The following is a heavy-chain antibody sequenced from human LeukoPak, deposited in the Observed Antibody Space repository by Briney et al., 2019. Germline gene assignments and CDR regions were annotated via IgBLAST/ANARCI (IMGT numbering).Heavy chain of an antibody. Sequence: GGSLRLSCAASGLTLSNFGMHWVRQAPGKGLEWVAFIAFDGKKTHYTDSVKGRFTISRDNAKNSLYLQMNSLRAEDTAVYYCARTIGKNWGQGTLVTVSS. J-gene: IGHJ4*02. CDR3: ARTIGKN. CDR2: IAFDGKKT. CDR1: GLTLSNFG. V-gene: IGHV3-33*05.